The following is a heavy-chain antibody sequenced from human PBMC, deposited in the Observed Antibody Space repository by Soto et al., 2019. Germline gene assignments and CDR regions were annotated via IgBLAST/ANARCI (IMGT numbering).Heavy chain of an antibody. CDR2: ISGSGDST. J-gene: IGHJ3*02. V-gene: IGHV3-23*01. CDR1: GFTFSSYA. Sequence: EVQLLESGGGLVQPGGSLRLSCAASGFTFSSYAMSWVRQAPGKGLEWVSGISGSGDSTYYADSVKGRFTISRDNSKNTLYLQMNSLRAEDTAVYYCAKHYDSSGYRGDDAFDIWGQGTMVTVSS. D-gene: IGHD3-22*01. CDR3: AKHYDSSGYRGDDAFDI.